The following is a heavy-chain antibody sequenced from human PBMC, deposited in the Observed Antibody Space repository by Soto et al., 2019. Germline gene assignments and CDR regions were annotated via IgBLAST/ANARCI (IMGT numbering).Heavy chain of an antibody. V-gene: IGHV4-59*03. D-gene: IGHD1-1*01. CDR2: IYYSGNT. Sequence: QVQLQESGPGPVKPSETLSLTCTVSGASISSSYWSWIRQPPGEGLEWIGYIYYSGNTNYNPSLKSPVTISVDTSKNQFSLKLNSGAAADTAVYYCAGTGFTWPGAFDIGSQGTMVTVSS. CDR3: AGTGFTWPGAFDI. J-gene: IGHJ3*02. CDR1: GASISSSY.